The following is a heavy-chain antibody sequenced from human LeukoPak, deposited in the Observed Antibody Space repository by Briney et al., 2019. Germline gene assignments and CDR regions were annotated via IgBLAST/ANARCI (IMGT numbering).Heavy chain of an antibody. V-gene: IGHV3-74*01. J-gene: IGHJ6*03. Sequence: GGSLRLSCAASGFTFSSYWMHWVRQAPGKGLVWVSRINTDGSSTSNADSVKGRFTISRDNAKNTLYLQMNSLRAEDTAVYYCATDMVTGYYYFHMDVWGKGTTVTVSS. CDR2: INTDGSST. CDR3: ATDMVTGYYYFHMDV. CDR1: GFTFSSYW. D-gene: IGHD4-23*01.